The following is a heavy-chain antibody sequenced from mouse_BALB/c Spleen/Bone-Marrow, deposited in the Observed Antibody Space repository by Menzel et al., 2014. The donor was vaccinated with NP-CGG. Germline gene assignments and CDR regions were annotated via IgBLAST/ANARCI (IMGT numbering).Heavy chain of an antibody. CDR2: IDPANDNT. J-gene: IGHJ2*01. CDR1: GFNFKDTY. CDR3: ARDDYYGYFDY. Sequence: VQLQQSGADLVQPGGSLKLSCAASGFNFKDTYMHWVQHRPEQGLEWIGRIDPANDNTKYDPNFKGKFTISGDTHNNKAHLNHSSATSEDTAVYYCARDDYYGYFDYWGQGTTLTVSS. D-gene: IGHD1-1*01. V-gene: IGHV14-3*02.